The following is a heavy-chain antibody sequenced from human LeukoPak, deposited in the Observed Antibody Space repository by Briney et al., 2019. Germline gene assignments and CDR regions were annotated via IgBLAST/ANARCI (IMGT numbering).Heavy chain of an antibody. D-gene: IGHD1-26*01. Sequence: RASETLSLTCTVSGYSISSGYYWGWIRQPPGKGLEWIGSIYHSGSTYYNPSLKSRVTVSVDTSKNQFSLKLSSVPAADTAVYYCARGLSWEKQGYYFDYWGQGTLVTVSS. CDR1: GYSISSGYY. CDR3: ARGLSWEKQGYYFDY. CDR2: IYHSGST. J-gene: IGHJ4*02. V-gene: IGHV4-38-2*02.